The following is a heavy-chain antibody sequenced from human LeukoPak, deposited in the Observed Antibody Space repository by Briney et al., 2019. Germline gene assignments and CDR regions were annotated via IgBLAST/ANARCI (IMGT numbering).Heavy chain of an antibody. CDR2: FDPEDGET. Sequence: GASVKVSCKVSGYTLTELSMHWVQQAPGKGLEWMGGFDPEDGETIYAQDFQGRVTMTEDTSTDTAYMELSSLRSEDTAVYYCATGEGYCSGGSCYPAAFDIWGQGTMVTVSS. V-gene: IGHV1-24*01. CDR1: GYTLTELS. CDR3: ATGEGYCSGGSCYPAAFDI. J-gene: IGHJ3*02. D-gene: IGHD2-15*01.